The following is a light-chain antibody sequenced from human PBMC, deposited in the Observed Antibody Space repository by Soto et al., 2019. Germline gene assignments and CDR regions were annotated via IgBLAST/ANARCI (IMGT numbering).Light chain of an antibody. CDR3: QQYGSSYT. CDR1: QNVSSSY. V-gene: IGKV3-20*01. Sequence: ENVLTQSPGTLSLSPGERATLSCRASQNVSSSYLAWYQQKLGQAPRLLIYGASSRATGIPDRFSGSGSGTDFTLTISRLEPEDFAVYYCQQYGSSYTFGQGTKLEIK. CDR2: GAS. J-gene: IGKJ2*01.